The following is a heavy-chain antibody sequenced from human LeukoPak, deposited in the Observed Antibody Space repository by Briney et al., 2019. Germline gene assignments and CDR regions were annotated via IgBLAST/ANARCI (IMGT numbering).Heavy chain of an antibody. J-gene: IGHJ3*02. D-gene: IGHD1-26*01. CDR3: ARFSGSYPNAFDI. CDR1: GFTFSIYG. CDR2: IYSGGST. Sequence: QSGESLRLSCAASGFTFSIYGMSWVRQAPGKGLEWVSVIYSGGSTYYADSVKGRFTISRDNSKNTLYLQMNSLRAEDTAVYYCARFSGSYPNAFDIWGQGTMVTVSS. V-gene: IGHV3-53*01.